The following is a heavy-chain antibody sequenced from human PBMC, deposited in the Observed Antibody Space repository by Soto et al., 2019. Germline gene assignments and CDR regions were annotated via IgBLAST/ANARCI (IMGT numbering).Heavy chain of an antibody. V-gene: IGHV3-74*01. CDR1: GFTFSSYW. CDR3: ARKYNYESSGYYY. Sequence: EVQLVESGGGLVQPGGSLRLSCADSGFTFSSYWMHWVRQAPGKGLVWVSRINSDGSSTNYADSVKGRFTISRDNAKNTLYLQMNSLRVEDTAVHYCARKYNYESSGYYYWGQGTLVTVSS. CDR2: INSDGSST. J-gene: IGHJ4*02. D-gene: IGHD3-22*01.